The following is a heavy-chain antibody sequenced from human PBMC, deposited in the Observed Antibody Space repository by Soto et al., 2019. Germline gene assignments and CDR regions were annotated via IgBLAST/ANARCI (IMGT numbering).Heavy chain of an antibody. Sequence: QVQLQQWGAGLLKPSETLSLTCAVYGGSFSGYYWSWIRQPPGKGLEWIGEINHSGSTNYNPSLKIRVNISVDSSKNQCSLKLSSVTAADTAVYYCASGGGYSYGPIDYWGQGTLVTVSS. CDR2: INHSGST. V-gene: IGHV4-34*01. J-gene: IGHJ4*02. CDR3: ASGGGYSYGPIDY. D-gene: IGHD5-18*01. CDR1: GGSFSGYY.